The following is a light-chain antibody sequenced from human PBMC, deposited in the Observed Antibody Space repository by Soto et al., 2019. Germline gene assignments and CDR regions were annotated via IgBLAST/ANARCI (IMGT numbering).Light chain of an antibody. J-gene: IGKJ3*01. CDR2: DAS. Sequence: DIQMTQSPSSLSASVGDRVTITCQASQDISDYLNWYQQKPGKAPKLLIYDASNLEKGVPSRFSGSGSGTDFTFTISNLQPEDIATYYCQQYDNLPVTFGPGTKVDIK. CDR3: QQYDNLPVT. CDR1: QDISDY. V-gene: IGKV1-33*01.